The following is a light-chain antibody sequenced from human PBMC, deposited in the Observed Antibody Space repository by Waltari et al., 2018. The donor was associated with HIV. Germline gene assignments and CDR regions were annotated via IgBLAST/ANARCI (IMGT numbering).Light chain of an antibody. V-gene: IGLV1-44*01. Sequence: QSVLTQPPSASGTPGPRVTISCSGSSSNIGSNTVTWYQQPPGTAPKLLIYSNNQRPSGVPDRFSGSKSGTSASLAISGLQSEDEADYYCAAWDDSLNGPGVVFGGGTKLTVL. CDR1: SSNIGSNT. J-gene: IGLJ2*01. CDR2: SNN. CDR3: AAWDDSLNGPGVV.